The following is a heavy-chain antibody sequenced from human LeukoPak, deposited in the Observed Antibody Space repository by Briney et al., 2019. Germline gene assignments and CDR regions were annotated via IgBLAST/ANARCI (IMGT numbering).Heavy chain of an antibody. CDR1: GGSISSGSYY. V-gene: IGHV4-61*02. CDR2: IYTSGST. CDR3: ARDFRSGYSYGNHDY. Sequence: PSQTLSLTCTVSGGSISSGSYYWSWIRQPAGKGLEWIGRIYTSGSTNYNPSLKSRVTISVDTSKNQFSLKLSSVTAADTAVYYCARDFRSGYSYGNHDYWGQGTLVTVSS. J-gene: IGHJ4*02. D-gene: IGHD5-18*01.